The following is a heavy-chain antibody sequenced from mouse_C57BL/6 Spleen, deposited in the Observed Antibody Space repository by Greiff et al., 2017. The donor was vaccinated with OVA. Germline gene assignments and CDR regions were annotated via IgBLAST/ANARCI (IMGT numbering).Heavy chain of an antibody. CDR1: GYSFTDYN. CDR2: INPNYGTT. V-gene: IGHV1-39*01. D-gene: IGHD1-1*01. J-gene: IGHJ3*01. Sequence: VQLKESGPELVKPGASVKISCKASGYSFTDYNMNWVKQSNGKSLEWIGVINPNYGTTSYNQKFKGKATLTVDQSSSTAYMQLNSLTSEDSAVYYCAKNYGSSSAWFAYWGQGTLVTVSA. CDR3: AKNYGSSSAWFAY.